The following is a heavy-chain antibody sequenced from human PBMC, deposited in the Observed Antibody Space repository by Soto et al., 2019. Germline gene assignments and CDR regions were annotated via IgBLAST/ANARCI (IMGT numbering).Heavy chain of an antibody. Sequence: VELVQSGAEVEKPGAAVRISCKTSGYTFTAYYIHWVRQAPGQGLEWMGWINPNSGVANYAQKLQGRVTMNRDTSISTVYMELTKMRSEDTTIYYCARQGSGSEYPQYFYYGMDVWGQGTTAAASS. V-gene: IGHV1-2*02. J-gene: IGHJ6*02. D-gene: IGHD5-12*01. CDR3: ARQGSGSEYPQYFYYGMDV. CDR1: GYTFTAYY. CDR2: INPNSGVA.